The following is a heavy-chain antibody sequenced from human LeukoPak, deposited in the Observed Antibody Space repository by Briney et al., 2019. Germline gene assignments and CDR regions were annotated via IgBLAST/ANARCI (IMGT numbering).Heavy chain of an antibody. V-gene: IGHV3-23*01. CDR1: GFTSSSYA. J-gene: IGHJ4*02. D-gene: IGHD6-13*01. CDR2: VSGSGDRM. Sequence: GGSLRLSCAASGFTSSSYALNWVRQAPGKGLEWVATVSGSGDRMYHADSVKGRFTISRDNSKNTIYLQMNSLRAEDTALYYCAKAAAAPGFDFWVQGTLVTVSS. CDR3: AKAAAAPGFDF.